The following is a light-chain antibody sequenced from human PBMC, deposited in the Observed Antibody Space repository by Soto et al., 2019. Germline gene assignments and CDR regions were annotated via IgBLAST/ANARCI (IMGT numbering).Light chain of an antibody. CDR1: NIGSKS. J-gene: IGLJ2*01. V-gene: IGLV3-21*04. CDR3: QVWDSSSDHVV. CDR2: YDS. Sequence: SYELTQPPSVSVAPGKTARITWGGNNIGSKSEHWYQQKPGQAPVLVIYYDSDRPSGIPERFSGSNSGNTATLPISRVAAGDEADYYCQVWDSSSDHVVFGGGTKVTVL.